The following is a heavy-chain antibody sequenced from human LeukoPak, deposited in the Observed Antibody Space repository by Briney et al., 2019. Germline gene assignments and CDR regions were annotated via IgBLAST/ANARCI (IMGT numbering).Heavy chain of an antibody. CDR3: ARVLRRQWLDSYYYYYYMDV. CDR1: GDSISSGDYY. V-gene: IGHV4-61*08. J-gene: IGHJ6*03. Sequence: PSETLSLTCTVSGDSISSGDYYWSWIRQPPGKGLEWIGYIYYSGSTNYNPSLKSRVTISVDTSKNQFSLKLSSVTAADTAVYYCARVLRRQWLDSYYYYYYMDVWGKGTTVTISS. CDR2: IYYSGST. D-gene: IGHD6-19*01.